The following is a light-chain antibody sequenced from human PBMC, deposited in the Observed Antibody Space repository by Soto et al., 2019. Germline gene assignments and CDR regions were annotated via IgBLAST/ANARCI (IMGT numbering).Light chain of an antibody. J-gene: IGKJ2*01. CDR1: QSVSSRF. V-gene: IGKV3-20*01. CDR3: QQYGSSPYT. Sequence: EIVLTQSPGTLSLSPGERATLSCRASQSVSSRFSAWYQQKPGQAPRLLMYGASSRATGIPDRFSGTGSGTDFTLTISRLEPEDFAVYYCQQYGSSPYTFGLGTKVDIK. CDR2: GAS.